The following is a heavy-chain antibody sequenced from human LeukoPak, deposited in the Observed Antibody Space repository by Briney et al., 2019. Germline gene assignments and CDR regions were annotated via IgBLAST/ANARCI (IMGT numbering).Heavy chain of an antibody. CDR2: ISSSSSSYI. J-gene: IGHJ4*02. D-gene: IGHD5-24*01. V-gene: IGHV3-21*01. CDR3: ARGPAGDGYNL. CDR1: GFTFSSYS. Sequence: PGGSLRLSCAASGFTFSSYSMNWVRQAPGKGLEWVSSISSSSSSYIYYADSVKGRLTISRDNAKNSLYLQMRSLRAEDTAVYYCARGPAGDGYNLWGQGTLVTVSS.